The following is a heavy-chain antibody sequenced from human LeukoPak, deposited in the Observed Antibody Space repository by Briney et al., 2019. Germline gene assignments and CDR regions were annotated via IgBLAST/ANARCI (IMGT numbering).Heavy chain of an antibody. CDR3: ARDVALGYSGYDSQEV. J-gene: IGHJ6*04. CDR1: GGAITSYY. CDR2: FYSSGSP. V-gene: IGHV4-4*07. Sequence: PSETLSLTCTVSGGAITSYYWTSSWQTAGKGLEWIWRFYSSGSPNYTPSPRSRLTMSVDTSKNQLSLKLTSVTAAATAVYYCARDVALGYSGYDSQEVWGKGTTVTVSS. D-gene: IGHD5-12*01.